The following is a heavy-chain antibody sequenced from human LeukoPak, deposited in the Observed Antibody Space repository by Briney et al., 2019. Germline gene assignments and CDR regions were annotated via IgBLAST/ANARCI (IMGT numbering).Heavy chain of an antibody. J-gene: IGHJ4*02. CDR1: GYTFTCYY. CDR3: AREESGSYPPADY. CDR2: INPNSGGT. D-gene: IGHD1-26*01. Sequence: GASVKVSCKASGYTFTCYYMHWVRQAPGPGLEWMGWINPNSGGTNYAQKFQGRVTMTMDTSISTAYVELSRLRSDDTAVYYCAREESGSYPPADYWGQGTLVTVSS. V-gene: IGHV1-2*02.